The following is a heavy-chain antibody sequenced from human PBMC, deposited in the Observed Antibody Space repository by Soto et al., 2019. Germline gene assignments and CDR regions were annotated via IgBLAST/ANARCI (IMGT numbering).Heavy chain of an antibody. D-gene: IGHD6-19*01. CDR2: ISYDGSST. V-gene: IGHV3-30*03. Sequence: GGSLRLSCAASGFTFSSYGMHWVRQAPGKGLEWVAVISYDGSSTSYADSVKGRFTISRDNAKNTLYLQMNSLRADDTAVYYCASGQITVAGTRNYWGPGTLVTVSS. J-gene: IGHJ4*02. CDR3: ASGQITVAGTRNY. CDR1: GFTFSSYG.